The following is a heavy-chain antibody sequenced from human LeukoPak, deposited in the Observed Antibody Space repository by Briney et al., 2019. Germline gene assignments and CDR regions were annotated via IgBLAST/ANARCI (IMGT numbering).Heavy chain of an antibody. Sequence: SETLSLTCAVSGGSISSGGYSWSWIRQPPGKGLEWIGYIYHSGSTYYNPSLKSRVSISVDRSKNQFSLKLSSVTAADTAVYYCAREGWFDPWGQGTLVTVSS. V-gene: IGHV4-30-2*01. J-gene: IGHJ5*02. CDR3: AREGWFDP. CDR1: GGSISSGGYS. CDR2: IYHSGST.